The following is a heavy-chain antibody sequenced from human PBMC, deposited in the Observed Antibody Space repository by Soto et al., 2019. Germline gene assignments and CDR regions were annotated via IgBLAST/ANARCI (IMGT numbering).Heavy chain of an antibody. J-gene: IGHJ4*02. CDR2: TDEYGSTI. V-gene: IGHV3-74*01. Sequence: EVQLVESGGGLVQPGGSLRLSCAASGFTFSSYWMHWVRQVPGKGLVWVARTDEYGSTINYADSVKGRFTSSRDNAKNTLYLEMNSLRGEDTALYYCTRDIGGRGAFWGQGSLVTVSS. D-gene: IGHD3-16*01. CDR3: TRDIGGRGAF. CDR1: GFTFSSYW.